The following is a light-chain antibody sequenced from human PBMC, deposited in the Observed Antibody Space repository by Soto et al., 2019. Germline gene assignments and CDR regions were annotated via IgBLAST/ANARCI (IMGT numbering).Light chain of an antibody. CDR2: END. V-gene: IGLV1-51*02. CDR3: ASWDSSLYGVV. J-gene: IGLJ3*02. CDR1: SSNIGKNF. Sequence: QSVLTQPPSVSAAPGQNVAISFSGGSSNIGKNFVSWYQQVPGAAPKVLIYENDKRLSGIPDRFSGSRSGTSVTLAIAGLQTGDEADYYCASWDSSLYGVVFGGGTKLTVL.